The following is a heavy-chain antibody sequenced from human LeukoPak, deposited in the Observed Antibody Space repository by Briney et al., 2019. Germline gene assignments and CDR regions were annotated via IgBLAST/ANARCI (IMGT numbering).Heavy chain of an antibody. CDR2: ISGSGGST. CDR1: GFTFSSYA. CDR3: ARDWVAGVPFDAFDI. V-gene: IGHV3-23*01. Sequence: GGSLRLSCAASGFTFSSYAMSWVRQAPGKGLEWVSAISGSGGSTYYADSVKGRSTISRDNAKNSLYLHMNSLTAEDTAMYYCARDWVAGVPFDAFDIWGQGTMVSVSS. J-gene: IGHJ3*02. D-gene: IGHD3-10*01.